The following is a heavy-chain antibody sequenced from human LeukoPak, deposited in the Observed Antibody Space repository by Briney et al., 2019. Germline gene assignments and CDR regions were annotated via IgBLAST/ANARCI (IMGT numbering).Heavy chain of an antibody. CDR2: IYPNNGAT. V-gene: IGHV1-2*02. CDR1: GYTFSGTGWY. J-gene: IGHJ5*02. D-gene: IGHD1-14*01. Sequence: ASVKVSCKASGYTFSGTGWYLYWLRQAPGQGLECMGWIYPNNGATAYAQKFQGRVTMTKDMFISTAYMELSRLISDDTAVYYCAREGETGNWFDPWGQGTLVTVSS. CDR3: AREGETGNWFDP.